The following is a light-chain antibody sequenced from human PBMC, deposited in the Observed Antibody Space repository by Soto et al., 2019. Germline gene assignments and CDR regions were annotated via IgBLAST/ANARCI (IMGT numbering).Light chain of an antibody. CDR1: QSVSSY. Sequence: EIVLTQSPATLSLSPGERATLSCRASQSVSSYFAWYQQKPGQAPRLLIYDASNRATGIPARFSGSGSGTDFTLNISSLEPEDFAVYYCQQRSNWPLTFVQGTKV. J-gene: IGKJ1*01. CDR2: DAS. CDR3: QQRSNWPLT. V-gene: IGKV3-11*01.